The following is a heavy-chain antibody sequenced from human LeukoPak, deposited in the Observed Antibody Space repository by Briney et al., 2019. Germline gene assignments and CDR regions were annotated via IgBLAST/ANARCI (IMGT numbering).Heavy chain of an antibody. CDR1: GFTLRMFA. Sequence: PGGSLSPSSAPSGFTLRMFAISSVPRAPGRGLGGGSGISDSGDGTYYAESVKGRFTISRDNSKNTVFLQMNSLRADDTAKYYCAKDKAPGSWHTPSDFWGQGTLVTVSS. V-gene: IGHV3-23*01. D-gene: IGHD6-13*01. CDR3: AKDKAPGSWHTPSDF. CDR2: ISDSGDGT. J-gene: IGHJ4*02.